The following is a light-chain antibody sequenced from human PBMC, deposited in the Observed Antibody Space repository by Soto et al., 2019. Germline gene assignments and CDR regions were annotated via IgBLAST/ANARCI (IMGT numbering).Light chain of an antibody. CDR2: AAS. J-gene: IGKJ5*01. CDR1: QSISSW. CDR3: QQYNNYIT. V-gene: IGKV1-5*01. Sequence: DIQMTQSPSTLSASVGDRVTITCRASQSISSWLAWYQQKPGKAPKLLIYAASTLESGVPSRFSSSGSETEFTLTVSSLQPDDSATYYCQQYNNYITFGQGTRLEIK.